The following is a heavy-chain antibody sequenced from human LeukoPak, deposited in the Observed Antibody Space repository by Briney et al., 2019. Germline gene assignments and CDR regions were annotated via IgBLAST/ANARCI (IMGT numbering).Heavy chain of an antibody. Sequence: SETLSLTCAVYGGSFSGYYWSWIRQPPGKGLEWIGEINHSGSTNYNPSLKSRVTISVDTSKNQFSLKLSSVTAADTAVYYCARVGRLITMIVVVTKGYFDYWGQGTLVTVSS. CDR3: ARVGRLITMIVVVTKGYFDY. D-gene: IGHD3-22*01. CDR1: GGSFSGYY. V-gene: IGHV4-34*01. CDR2: INHSGST. J-gene: IGHJ4*02.